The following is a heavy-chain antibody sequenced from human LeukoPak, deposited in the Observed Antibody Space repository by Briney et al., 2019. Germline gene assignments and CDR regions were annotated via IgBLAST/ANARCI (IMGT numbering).Heavy chain of an antibody. CDR1: GYTFTSYD. CDR3: ARDSGLLLWFGELFRDQPIFDY. D-gene: IGHD3-10*01. J-gene: IGHJ4*02. Sequence: GASVKVSCKASGYTFTSYDINWVRQATGQGLEWMGWMNPNSGNTGYAQKFQGRVTITRNTSISTAYMELSSLRSEDTAVYYCARDSGLLLWFGELFRDQPIFDYWGQGTLVTVSS. CDR2: MNPNSGNT. V-gene: IGHV1-8*03.